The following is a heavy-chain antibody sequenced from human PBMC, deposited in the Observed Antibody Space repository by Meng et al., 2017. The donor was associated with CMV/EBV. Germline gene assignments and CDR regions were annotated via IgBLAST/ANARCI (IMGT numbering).Heavy chain of an antibody. Sequence: SETLSLTCAVYGGSFSGYYWSWIRQPPGKGLEWIGEINHSGSTNYNPSLKSRVTISVDTSKNQFSLKLSSVTAADTAVYYCARAWLFAYWGQGTLVTVSS. CDR3: ARAWLFAY. CDR2: INHSGST. D-gene: IGHD5-12*01. CDR1: GGSFSGYY. J-gene: IGHJ4*02. V-gene: IGHV4-34*01.